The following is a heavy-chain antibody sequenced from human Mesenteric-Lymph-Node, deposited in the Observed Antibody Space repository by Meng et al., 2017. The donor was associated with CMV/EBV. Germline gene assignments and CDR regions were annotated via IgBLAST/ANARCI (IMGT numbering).Heavy chain of an antibody. J-gene: IGHJ4*02. V-gene: IGHV4-39*01. CDR1: GSISSSSYY. D-gene: IGHD3-22*01. CDR3: ARHLYYTGLVVITTFDY. Sequence: GSISSSSYYWGWIRQPPGKGLEWIGSIYYSGSTYYNPSLKSRVTISVDTSKNQFSLKLSSVTAADTAVYYCARHLYYTGLVVITTFDYWGQGTLVTVSS. CDR2: IYYSGST.